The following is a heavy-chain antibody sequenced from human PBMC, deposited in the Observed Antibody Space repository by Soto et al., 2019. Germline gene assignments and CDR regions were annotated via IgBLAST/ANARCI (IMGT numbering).Heavy chain of an antibody. D-gene: IGHD2-2*01. V-gene: IGHV4-34*01. CDR2: INHSGST. CDR1: GGSFSGYY. Sequence: SETLSLTCAVYGGSFSGYYWSWIRQPPGKGLEWIGEINHSGSTNYNPSLKSRVTISVDTAKNQFSLKLSSVTAADTAVYYCARGRFGLVVPAATSSRTGWFDPWGQGTLVTVSS. CDR3: ARGRFGLVVPAATSSRTGWFDP. J-gene: IGHJ5*02.